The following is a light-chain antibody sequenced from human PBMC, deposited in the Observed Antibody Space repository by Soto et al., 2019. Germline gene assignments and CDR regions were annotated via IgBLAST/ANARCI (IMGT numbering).Light chain of an antibody. Sequence: DIQMAQAPCTLAAFVGDVVTITWRASQRISGWLAWYQQKPGKAPHLLIYKASSLQSGVPSRFSGSASGTGFTLTISSLQPEDFATYYCLQDYTYPWTFGQGTKVDIK. CDR3: LQDYTYPWT. CDR1: QRISGW. V-gene: IGKV1-5*03. CDR2: KAS. J-gene: IGKJ1*01.